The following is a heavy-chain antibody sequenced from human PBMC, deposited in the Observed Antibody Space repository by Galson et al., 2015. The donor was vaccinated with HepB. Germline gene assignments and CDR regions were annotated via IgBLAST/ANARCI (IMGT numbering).Heavy chain of an antibody. CDR1: GYTFTSYG. D-gene: IGHD3-9*01. CDR2: ISTYNGHT. Sequence: SVKVSCKASGYTFTSYGFSWVRQAPGQGLEWMGWISTYNGHTDYAQKFQGRVTMTTDTSTSTAYMELRSLRSVTAADTAVYYCAKSPGYWSFDSWAQGTLVTVSS. CDR3: AKSPGYWSFDS. J-gene: IGHJ4*02. V-gene: IGHV1-18*04.